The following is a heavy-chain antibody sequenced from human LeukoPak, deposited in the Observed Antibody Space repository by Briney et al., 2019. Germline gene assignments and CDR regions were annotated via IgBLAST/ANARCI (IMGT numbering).Heavy chain of an antibody. Sequence: SQTLSLTCTVSGDSITSGGYYWSWHRQRPGKGLEWIGYIYKTGSTYYNPSLKSRVTMSVDTSRNQFSLKLNSVTAADTAVYYCARDVLRWGQGTLVTVSS. CDR2: IYKTGST. J-gene: IGHJ4*02. V-gene: IGHV4-31*03. CDR3: ARDVLR. CDR1: GDSITSGGYY.